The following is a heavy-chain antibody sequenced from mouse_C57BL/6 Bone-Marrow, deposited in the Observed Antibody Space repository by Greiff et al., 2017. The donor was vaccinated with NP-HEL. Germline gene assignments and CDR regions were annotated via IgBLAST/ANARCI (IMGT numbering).Heavy chain of an antibody. Sequence: EVQRVESEGGLVQPGSSMKLSCTASGFTFSDYYMAWVRQVPEKGLEWVANINYDGSSTYYLDSLKSRFIISRDNAKNTLYLQISSLKSEDTASYYCARGCDYRCAFDYWGQGTTLTVSS. CDR1: GFTFSDYY. CDR2: INYDGSST. CDR3: ARGCDYRCAFDY. D-gene: IGHD2-13*01. V-gene: IGHV5-16*01. J-gene: IGHJ2*01.